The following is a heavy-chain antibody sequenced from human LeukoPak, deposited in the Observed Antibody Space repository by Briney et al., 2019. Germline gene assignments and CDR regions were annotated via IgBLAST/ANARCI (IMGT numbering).Heavy chain of an antibody. CDR3: ARDYYDSSGNDAFDI. CDR2: IYSGGST. J-gene: IGHJ3*02. V-gene: IGHV3-53*01. CDR1: GFTVSSNY. D-gene: IGHD3-22*01. Sequence: GGSLRLSCAASGFTVSSNYMSWVRQAPGKGLEWVSVIYSGGSTYYADSVKGRFTISRGNSKNTLYLQMNSLRAEDTAVYYCARDYYDSSGNDAFDIWGQGTMVTVSS.